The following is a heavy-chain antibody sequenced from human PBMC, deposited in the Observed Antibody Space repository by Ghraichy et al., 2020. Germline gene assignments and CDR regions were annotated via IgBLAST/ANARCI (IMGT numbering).Heavy chain of an antibody. CDR1: GFTFSDFA. V-gene: IGHV3-48*02. J-gene: IGHJ6*02. CDR3: ASDIALYDSSGYFHGMDV. D-gene: IGHD3-22*01. Sequence: GALRLSCTGSGFTFSDFAMNWVRQAPGKGLEWIAFVTSKSETIDYADSVRGRFTISRNNAKNSVYLEVNSLRDDDTALYYCASDIALYDSSGYFHGMDVCGQGTAGTVSS. CDR2: VTSKSETI.